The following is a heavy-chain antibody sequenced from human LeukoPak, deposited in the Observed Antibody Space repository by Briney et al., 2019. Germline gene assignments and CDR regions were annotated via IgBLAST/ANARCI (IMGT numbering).Heavy chain of an antibody. Sequence: SETLSLTCTVSGGSISSGSYYWSWIRQPAGKGLEWIGRIYTSGSTNYNPSLKSRVTISVDTSKNQFSLKLSSVTAADTAVYYCAREWIQVYDFDYWGQGTLVTVSS. CDR1: GGSISSGSYY. CDR3: AREWIQVYDFDY. J-gene: IGHJ4*02. CDR2: IYTSGST. V-gene: IGHV4-61*02. D-gene: IGHD5-18*01.